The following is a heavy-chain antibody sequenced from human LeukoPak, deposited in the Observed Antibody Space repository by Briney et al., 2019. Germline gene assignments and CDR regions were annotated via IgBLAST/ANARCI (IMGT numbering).Heavy chain of an antibody. D-gene: IGHD3-22*01. J-gene: IGHJ3*02. CDR1: GYTFTGYY. V-gene: IGHV1-2*02. Sequence: ASVKVSCKASGYTFTGYYIHWVRQAPGQGLEWMGWINPNSGGTNYAQKFQGRVTMTRDTSINTAYMELSRLRSDDTAVYYCARVEHYDSSGPDAFDIWGQGTMVTVSS. CDR2: INPNSGGT. CDR3: ARVEHYDSSGPDAFDI.